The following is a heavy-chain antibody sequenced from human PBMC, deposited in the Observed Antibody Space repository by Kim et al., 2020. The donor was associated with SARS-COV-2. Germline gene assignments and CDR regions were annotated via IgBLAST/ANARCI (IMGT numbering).Heavy chain of an antibody. CDR2: ISYDGSNK. CDR3: ASSVVVPAAVLDY. Sequence: GGSLRLSCAASGFTFSSYGMHWVRQAPGKGLEWVAVISYDGSNKYYADSVKGRFTISRDNSKNTLYLQMNSLRAEDTAVYYYASSVVVPAAVLDYWGQGTLVTVSS. V-gene: IGHV3-33*05. D-gene: IGHD2-2*01. J-gene: IGHJ4*02. CDR1: GFTFSSYG.